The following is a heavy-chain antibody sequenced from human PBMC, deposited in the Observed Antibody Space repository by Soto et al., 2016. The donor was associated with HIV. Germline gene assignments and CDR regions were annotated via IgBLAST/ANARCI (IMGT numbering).Heavy chain of an antibody. V-gene: IGHV1-69*13. Sequence: QVQLVQSGTEVKKPGSSVKVSCTASGGTFNSYALSWVRQAPGQGLEWMGVIIPMFDTTNYAQNFQGRVTITADESTSTAYMEPNSLTFDDTAVYYCARGSVLSAFDIWGQGTLIIVSS. CDR2: IIPMFDTT. J-gene: IGHJ3*02. CDR1: GGTFNSYA. CDR3: ARGSVLSAFDI.